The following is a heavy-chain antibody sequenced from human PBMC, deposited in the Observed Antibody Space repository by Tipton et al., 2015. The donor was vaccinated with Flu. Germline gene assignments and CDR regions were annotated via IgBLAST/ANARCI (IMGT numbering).Heavy chain of an antibody. V-gene: IGHV4-59*01. J-gene: IGHJ4*02. CDR3: ARGINDLTGPRFDY. D-gene: IGHD3-9*01. Sequence: TLSLTCTVSGGSISSYYWSWIRQPPGKGLEWIGYIYYSGSTNYNPSLKSRVTISVDTSKNQFSLKLSSVTAADTAVYCCARGINDLTGPRFDYWGQGTLVTVSS. CDR1: GGSISSYY. CDR2: IYYSGST.